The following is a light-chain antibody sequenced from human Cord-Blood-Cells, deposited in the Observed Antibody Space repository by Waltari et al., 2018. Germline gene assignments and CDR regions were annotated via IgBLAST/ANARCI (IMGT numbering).Light chain of an antibody. V-gene: IGLV2-23*01. CDR1: SSDVGSYNL. Sequence: QSALTQPASVSGSPGQSLTISCTGTSSDVGSYNLVSWYQQHPGKAPKLMIYEGSKRPSGVSKRFSGTKSGNTASLTISGLQAEDEADYYCCSYAGSSSLYVVGTGTKVTGL. J-gene: IGLJ1*01. CDR3: CSYAGSSSLYV. CDR2: EGS.